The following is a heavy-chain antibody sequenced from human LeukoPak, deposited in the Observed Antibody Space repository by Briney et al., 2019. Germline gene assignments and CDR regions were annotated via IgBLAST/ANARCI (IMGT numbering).Heavy chain of an antibody. J-gene: IGHJ4*02. D-gene: IGHD4-17*01. CDR3: ARGAIDYGDFFS. CDR2: IYYSGST. V-gene: IGHV4-31*03. Sequence: SETLSLTCTVSGGSISSGGYYWSWIRQHPGKGLEWIGYIYYSGSTYYNPSLKSRVTISVDTSKNQFSLKLSSVTAADTAVYYCARGAIDYGDFFSWGQGTLVTVSS. CDR1: GGSISSGGYY.